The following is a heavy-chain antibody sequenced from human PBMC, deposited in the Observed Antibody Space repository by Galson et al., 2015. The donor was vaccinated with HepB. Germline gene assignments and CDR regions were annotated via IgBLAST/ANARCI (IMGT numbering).Heavy chain of an antibody. CDR1: GFTFSDYA. D-gene: IGHD3-3*02. CDR3: AKISATGVADY. Sequence: SLRLSCAASGFTFSDYAMHWVRQAPGKRLEWVAVISYDGTNKYYADSVKGRFTISRDSSKNTLYLQMNSQRVEDTAIYYCAKISATGVADYWGQGTLVTVSS. J-gene: IGHJ4*02. CDR2: ISYDGTNK. V-gene: IGHV3-30*04.